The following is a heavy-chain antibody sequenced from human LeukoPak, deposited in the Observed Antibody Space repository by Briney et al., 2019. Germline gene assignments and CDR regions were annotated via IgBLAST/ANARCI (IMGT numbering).Heavy chain of an antibody. CDR3: TPERLKGAISSDFDY. V-gene: IGHV3-15*01. J-gene: IGHJ4*02. Sequence: GSLRLSCAAYGFTFNNAWMSWVRQPPGKGLEWVGRVKSRTDGGTTDYAAPVKGRFAISRDDSKNMLFLQMNSLKTEDTAVYYCTPERLKGAISSDFDYWGQGTLVTVSS. D-gene: IGHD1-26*01. CDR2: VKSRTDGGTT. CDR1: GFTFNNAW.